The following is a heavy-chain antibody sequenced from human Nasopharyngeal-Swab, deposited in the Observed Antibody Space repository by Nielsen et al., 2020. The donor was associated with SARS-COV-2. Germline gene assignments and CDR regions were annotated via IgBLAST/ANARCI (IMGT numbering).Heavy chain of an antibody. Sequence: SVKVSCKASGYTFSSYAISWVRQAPGQGLEWMGGIIPIFGTANYAQKFQGRVTITADESTSTAYMELSSLRSEDTAVYYCARVGVVVVPAEGFWSGNEGFDPWGQGTLVTVSS. D-gene: IGHD2-2*01. CDR1: GYTFSSYA. J-gene: IGHJ5*02. V-gene: IGHV1-69*13. CDR2: IIPIFGTA. CDR3: ARVGVVVVPAEGFWSGNEGFDP.